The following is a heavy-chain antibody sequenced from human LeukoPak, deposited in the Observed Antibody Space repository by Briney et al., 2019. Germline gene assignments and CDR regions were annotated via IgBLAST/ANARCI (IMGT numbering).Heavy chain of an antibody. V-gene: IGHV3-33*01. CDR3: ARAGTSTYGVDV. CDR1: GLTFSTYC. D-gene: IGHD2-2*01. Sequence: GRSLRLSCAASGLTFSTYCMHWVRQAPGKGRGWVAVIWYDGTNKYYADSVKGRFTISRDNSNNTLYLQVNSLRAEDTAVYYCARAGTSTYGVDVWGQGTTVTVSS. J-gene: IGHJ6*02. CDR2: IWYDGTNK.